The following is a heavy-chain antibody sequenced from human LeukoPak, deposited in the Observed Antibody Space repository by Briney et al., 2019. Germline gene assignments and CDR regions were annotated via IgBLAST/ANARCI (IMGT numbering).Heavy chain of an antibody. Sequence: SETLSLTCTVSGGSISSHYWSWIRQPPGKGLEWIGYIYYSGSTNYNPSLKSRVTISVDTSKNQFSLKLSSVTAADTAVYYCAGGYYYDSSGYYYGTPNWFDPWGQGTLVTVSS. V-gene: IGHV4-59*11. J-gene: IGHJ5*02. CDR1: GGSISSHY. CDR3: AGGYYYDSSGYYYGTPNWFDP. CDR2: IYYSGST. D-gene: IGHD3-22*01.